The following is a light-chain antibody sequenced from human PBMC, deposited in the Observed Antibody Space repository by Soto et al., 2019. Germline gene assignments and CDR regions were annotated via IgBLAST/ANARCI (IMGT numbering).Light chain of an antibody. Sequence: IVMTQSPATLSVSPGERATLSCRARQSVSSTLAWYQQKPGQAPRLLIYGASTRATGIPAMFSGSGSGTEFTLTISIRQSEDVAVYYCQQYNTWPPVTFGQGTKVEIK. J-gene: IGKJ1*01. CDR3: QQYNTWPPVT. CDR2: GAS. V-gene: IGKV3-15*01. CDR1: QSVSST.